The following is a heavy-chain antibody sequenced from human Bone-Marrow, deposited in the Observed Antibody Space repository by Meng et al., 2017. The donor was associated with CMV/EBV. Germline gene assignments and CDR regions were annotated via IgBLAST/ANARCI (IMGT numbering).Heavy chain of an antibody. J-gene: IGHJ5*02. CDR1: TFSSYA. CDR2: IIPIFGTA. V-gene: IGHV1-69*06. CDR3: ARARYYYDSSGSQDWFDP. D-gene: IGHD3-22*01. Sequence: TFSSYAISWVRQAPGQGLEWMGGIIPIFGTANCAQKFQGRVTITADKSTSTAYMELSSLRSEDTAVYYCARARYYYDSSGSQDWFDPWGQGTLVTVSS.